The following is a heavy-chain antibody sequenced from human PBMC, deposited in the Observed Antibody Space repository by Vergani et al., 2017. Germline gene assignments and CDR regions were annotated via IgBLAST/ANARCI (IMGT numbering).Heavy chain of an antibody. V-gene: IGHV1-46*01. D-gene: IGHD3-16*02. Sequence: QVQLVQSGAEVKKPGASVKVSCKASGYTFTSYYMHWVRQAPGQGLEWMGIINPSGGSTSYAQKFQGRVTMTRDTSTSTVYMELSSLRSEETAVYYCARDAATFGGVIVIDYWGQGTLVTVSS. J-gene: IGHJ4*02. CDR1: GYTFTSYY. CDR2: INPSGGST. CDR3: ARDAATFGGVIVIDY.